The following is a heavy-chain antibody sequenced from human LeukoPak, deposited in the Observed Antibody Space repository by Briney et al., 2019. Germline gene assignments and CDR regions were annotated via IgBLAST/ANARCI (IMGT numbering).Heavy chain of an antibody. V-gene: IGHV4-59*08. J-gene: IGHJ3*02. CDR2: IYYSGTT. D-gene: IGHD4-17*01. CDR1: GDSISFYY. Sequence: SETLSLTCTVSGDSISFYYWSWVRQPPGKGLEWIGYIYYSGTTDYNPSLMSRVAISVDTSKHQFSLKLSSVTAADTAIYYCARHDDYGRAFDIWGQGTMVTASS. CDR3: ARHDDYGRAFDI.